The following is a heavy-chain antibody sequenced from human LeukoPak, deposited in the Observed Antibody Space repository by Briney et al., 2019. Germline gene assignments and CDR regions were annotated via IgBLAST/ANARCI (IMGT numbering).Heavy chain of an antibody. CDR2: IIPIFGTA. Sequence: GASVKVSCKASGGTFSSYAISWVRQAPGQGLEWMGGIIPIFGTANYAQKFQGRVTMTEDTSTDTAYMELSSLRSEDTAVYYCATSLYGGPFFDIWGQGTMVTVSS. CDR3: ATSLYGGPFFDI. J-gene: IGHJ3*02. D-gene: IGHD4-23*01. CDR1: GGTFSSYA. V-gene: IGHV1-69*06.